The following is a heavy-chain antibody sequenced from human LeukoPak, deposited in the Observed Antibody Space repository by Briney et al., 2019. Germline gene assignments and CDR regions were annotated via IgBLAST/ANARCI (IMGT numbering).Heavy chain of an antibody. J-gene: IGHJ4*02. D-gene: IGHD5-18*01. CDR2: IYYSGST. V-gene: IGHV4-59*01. CDR3: ARGGYNYDSPPGDPFDY. Sequence: SETLSLTCTVSGVSISSYYWSWLRQPPGKGLEGIGYIYYSGSTNYNPSLKSRVTISVDTSKNQFSLKLSSVTAADTAVYYCARGGYNYDSPPGDPFDYWGQGTLVTVSS. CDR1: GVSISSYY.